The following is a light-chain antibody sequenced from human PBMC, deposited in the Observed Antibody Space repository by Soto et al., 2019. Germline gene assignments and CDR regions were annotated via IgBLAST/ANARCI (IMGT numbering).Light chain of an antibody. J-gene: IGLJ2*01. CDR2: DVS. CDR1: SSDVGAYNY. CDR3: ASYTTSATVI. Sequence: QSVLTQDASVSGPPGQSITISCTGTSSDVGAYNYVSWYQHHPDKVPKLMIYDVSNRPSGVSNRFSGSKSGNTASLTISGLQAEDEADYYCASYTTSATVIFGGGTK. V-gene: IGLV2-14*03.